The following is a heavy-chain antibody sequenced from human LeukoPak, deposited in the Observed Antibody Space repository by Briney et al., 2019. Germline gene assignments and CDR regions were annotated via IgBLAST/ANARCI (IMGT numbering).Heavy chain of an antibody. CDR1: GGTFSSYA. CDR2: IIPIFGTA. V-gene: IGHV1-69*06. J-gene: IGHJ6*03. CDR3: AGGETTVTTFSFSGYYYYMDV. Sequence: SVKVSCKASGGTFSSYAISWVRQAPGQGLEWMGGIIPIFGTANYAQKFQGRVTITADKSTSTAYMELSSLRSEDTAVYYCAGGETTVTTFSFSGYYYYMDVWGKGTTVTVSS. D-gene: IGHD4-11*01.